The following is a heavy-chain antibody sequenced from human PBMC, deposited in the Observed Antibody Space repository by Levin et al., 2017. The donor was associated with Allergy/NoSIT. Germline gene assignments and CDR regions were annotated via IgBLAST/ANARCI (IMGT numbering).Heavy chain of an antibody. D-gene: IGHD4-17*01. CDR2: INHSGST. Sequence: SQTLSLTCAVYGGSFSGYYWSWIRRAPGKGLEWIGEINHSGSTNYNPSLKSRVTISVDTSKNQFSLKLSSVTAADTAVYYCARLHDYGDYEAAFDIWGQGTMVTVSS. CDR3: ARLHDYGDYEAAFDI. CDR1: GGSFSGYY. J-gene: IGHJ3*02. V-gene: IGHV4-34*01.